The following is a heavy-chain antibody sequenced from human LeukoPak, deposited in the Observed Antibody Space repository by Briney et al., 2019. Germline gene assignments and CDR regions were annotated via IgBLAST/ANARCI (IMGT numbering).Heavy chain of an antibody. V-gene: IGHV3-9*01. CDR3: ARPRSSNWNSPRGNWFDP. J-gene: IGHJ5*02. CDR2: ISWDSHNI. D-gene: IGHD1-7*01. CDR1: GFSFDDYA. Sequence: GGSLRLSCAASGFSFDDYAMHWVRQVPGRGLEWVSGISWDSHNIGYSDSVKGRFTISRDNSKNTLYLQMNSLRAEDTAVYYCARPRSSNWNSPRGNWFDPWGQGTLVTVSS.